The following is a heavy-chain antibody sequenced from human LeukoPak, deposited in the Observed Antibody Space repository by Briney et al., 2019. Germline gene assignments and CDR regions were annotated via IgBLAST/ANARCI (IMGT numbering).Heavy chain of an antibody. CDR3: ASRSPVGATYYYYGMDV. V-gene: IGHV1-18*01. Sequence: ASVKVSCKASGYTFTSYGISWVRQAPGQGLEWMGWISAYNGNTNYAQTLQGRVTMTTDTSTSTAYMELRSLRSDDTAVYYCASRSPVGATYYYYGMDVWGQGTTVTVSS. CDR2: ISAYNGNT. J-gene: IGHJ6*02. D-gene: IGHD1-26*01. CDR1: GYTFTSYG.